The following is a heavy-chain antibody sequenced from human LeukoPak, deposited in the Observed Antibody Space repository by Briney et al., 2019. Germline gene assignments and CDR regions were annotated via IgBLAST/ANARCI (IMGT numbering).Heavy chain of an antibody. CDR2: INPNSGGT. D-gene: IGHD6-19*01. J-gene: IGHJ4*02. V-gene: IGHV1-2*02. CDR3: AGDWAVAGSYYFDY. Sequence: ASVKVSCKASGYTFTGYYMHWVRQAPGQGLEWMGWINPNSGGTNYAQKFQGRVTMTRDTSISTAYMELSRLRSDDTAVYYCAGDWAVAGSYYFDYWGQGTLVTVSS. CDR1: GYTFTGYY.